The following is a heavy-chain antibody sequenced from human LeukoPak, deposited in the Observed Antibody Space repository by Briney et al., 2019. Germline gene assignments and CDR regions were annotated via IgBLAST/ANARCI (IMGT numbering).Heavy chain of an antibody. D-gene: IGHD6-19*01. J-gene: IGHJ6*03. V-gene: IGHV3-15*01. CDR1: GFTFSNAW. CDR2: IKSKTDGGTT. CDR3: TSRSGIAVAGTPYYYYYMDV. Sequence: PGGSLRLSCAASGFTFSNAWMSWVRQAPGKGLEWVGRIKSKTDGGTTDYAAPVKGRFTISRDDSKNTLYLQMNSLKTEDTAVYYCTSRSGIAVAGTPYYYYYMDVWGKGTTVTVSS.